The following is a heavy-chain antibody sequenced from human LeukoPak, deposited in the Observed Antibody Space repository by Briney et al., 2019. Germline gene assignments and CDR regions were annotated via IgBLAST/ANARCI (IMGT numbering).Heavy chain of an antibody. CDR1: GDSISSYY. J-gene: IGHJ4*02. CDR2: IYYSGST. CDR3: ARGAAARRSDY. V-gene: IGHV4-59*01. Sequence: PSEPLSLTCTVSGDSISSYYWSWIRQPPGKGLEWIGYIYYSGSTNYNRSLKSRVTISVDTSKNQFSLKLSSVTAADTAVDYCARGAAARRSDYWGQGTLVTVSS. D-gene: IGHD6-6*01.